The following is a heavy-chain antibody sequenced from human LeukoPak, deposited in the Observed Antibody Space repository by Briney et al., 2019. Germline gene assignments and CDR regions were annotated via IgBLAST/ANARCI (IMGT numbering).Heavy chain of an antibody. CDR1: GGSISSGGYY. J-gene: IGHJ6*03. D-gene: IGHD3-16*01. V-gene: IGHV4-31*03. Sequence: SETLSLTCTVSGGSISSGGYYWSWIRQHPGKGLEWVGYIYYSGSTYYNPSLKSRVTISVDTSKNQFSLKPSSVTAADTAVYYCARGGGNPARSYYYMDVWGKGTTVTVSS. CDR3: ARGGGNPARSYYYMDV. CDR2: IYYSGST.